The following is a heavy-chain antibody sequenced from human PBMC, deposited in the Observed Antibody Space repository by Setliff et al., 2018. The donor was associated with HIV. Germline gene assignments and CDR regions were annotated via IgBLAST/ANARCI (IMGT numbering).Heavy chain of an antibody. V-gene: IGHV1-46*01. CDR1: GYTFTSYY. CDR3: GAGQHSYSYLGYYYSGVDV. Sequence: ASVKVSCKASGYTFTSYYMHWVRQAPGQGLEWMGIINPSGGSTSYAQKFQGRVTITADESTSTAYMELSSLRSDDTAIYYCGAGQHSYSYLGYYYSGVDVWGQGTTVTVSS. D-gene: IGHD3-10*01. J-gene: IGHJ6*02. CDR2: INPSGGST.